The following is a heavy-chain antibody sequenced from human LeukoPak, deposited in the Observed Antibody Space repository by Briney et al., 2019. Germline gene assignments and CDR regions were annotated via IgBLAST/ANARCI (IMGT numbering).Heavy chain of an antibody. D-gene: IGHD2-21*02. CDR3: ARAACGGDCYAPWGYYYGLDV. CDR2: IYYSGST. CDR1: GGSVSRYY. V-gene: IGHV4-59*02. J-gene: IGHJ6*02. Sequence: SETLSLTCTVSGGSVSRYYWSWIRQPPGKGLEWIGYIYYSGSTNYNPSLKSRVTISVGTSKNQFSLKLSSVTAADTAVYYCARAACGGDCYAPWGYYYGLDVWGQGTTVTVSS.